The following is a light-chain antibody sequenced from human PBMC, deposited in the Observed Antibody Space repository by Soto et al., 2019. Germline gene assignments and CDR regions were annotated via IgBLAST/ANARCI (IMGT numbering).Light chain of an antibody. CDR2: LGS. CDR1: QSLLHRNGNNY. V-gene: IGKV2-28*01. Sequence: DIVMTQSPLSLPVTPGEPASISCRSSQSLLHRNGNNYLDWYLRKPGQSPQLLIYLGSNRASGVPDRFSGSGSGTDFTLKISRVEAEDVGDYYCMQALQTPVTFGQGTRLEIK. CDR3: MQALQTPVT. J-gene: IGKJ5*01.